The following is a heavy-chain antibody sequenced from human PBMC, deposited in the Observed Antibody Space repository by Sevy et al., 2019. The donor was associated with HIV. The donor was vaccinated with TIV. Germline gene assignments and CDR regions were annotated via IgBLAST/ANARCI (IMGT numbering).Heavy chain of an antibody. Sequence: GGSLRLSCAASGFTFSKYSMSWVRQPPGKGLEWVSTLSFGCGEINYADSVKGRFTISRDNSKSSVYLQMNSLRPEDTAVHYCAREGCTKPHDYWGQGTLVTVSS. CDR1: GFTFSKYS. CDR2: LSFGCGEI. J-gene: IGHJ4*02. D-gene: IGHD2-8*01. V-gene: IGHV3-23*01. CDR3: AREGCTKPHDY.